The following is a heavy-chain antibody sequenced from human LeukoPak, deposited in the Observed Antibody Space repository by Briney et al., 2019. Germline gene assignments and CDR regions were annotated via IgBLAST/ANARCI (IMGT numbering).Heavy chain of an antibody. CDR3: AKSSDSSGYYSAEYFQH. D-gene: IGHD3-22*01. CDR2: ISYDGSNK. CDR1: GFTFSSYG. V-gene: IGHV3-30*18. J-gene: IGHJ1*01. Sequence: GGSLRLSCAASGFTFSSYGMHWVRQAPGKGLEWVAVISYDGSNKYYADSVKGRFTIPRDNSKNTLYLQMNSLRAEDTAMYYCAKSSDSSGYYSAEYFQHWGQGTLVTVSS.